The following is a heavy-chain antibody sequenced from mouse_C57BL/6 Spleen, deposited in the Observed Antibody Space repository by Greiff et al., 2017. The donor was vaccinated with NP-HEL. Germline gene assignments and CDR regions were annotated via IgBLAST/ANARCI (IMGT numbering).Heavy chain of an antibody. CDR3: ARPIYGSFDY. J-gene: IGHJ2*01. CDR2: IDPSDSST. D-gene: IGHD1-1*01. CDR1: GYTFTSYW. Sequence: QVQLQQPGAELVKPGASVKLSCKASGYTFTSYWMQWVKQRPGQGLEWIGEIDPSDSSTNYDQKFKGKSTLTVDTSTSTAFLQISSLTSEDAAAYYCARPIYGSFDYWGQGTTLTVSS. V-gene: IGHV1-50*01.